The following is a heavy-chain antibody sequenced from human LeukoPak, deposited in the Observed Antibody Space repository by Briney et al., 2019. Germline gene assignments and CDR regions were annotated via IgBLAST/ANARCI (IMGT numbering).Heavy chain of an antibody. CDR3: AKKGNDYVWGSYPPGYFDY. V-gene: IGHV3-23*01. CDR2: ISGSGGST. D-gene: IGHD3-16*02. Sequence: PGGSLRLSCAASGFTFSSYAMSWVRQAPGKGLEWVSAISGSGGSTYYADSVKGRFTISRDNSKNTLYLQMNSLRAEDTAVYYCAKKGNDYVWGSYPPGYFDYWGQGTLVTVSS. CDR1: GFTFSSYA. J-gene: IGHJ4*02.